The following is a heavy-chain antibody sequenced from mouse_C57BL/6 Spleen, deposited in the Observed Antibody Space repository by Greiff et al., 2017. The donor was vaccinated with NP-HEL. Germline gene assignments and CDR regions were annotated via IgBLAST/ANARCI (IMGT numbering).Heavy chain of an antibody. V-gene: IGHV1-69*01. CDR3: ARNYGSSYVDY. D-gene: IGHD1-1*01. CDR2: IDPSDSYT. Sequence: VQLQQPGAELVMPGASVKLSCKASGYTFTSYWMHWVKQRPGQGLEWIGEIDPSDSYTNYNQKFKGKSTLTVDKSSSTAYMQLSSLTSEDSAVYYCARNYGSSYVDYWGQGTTLTVSS. CDR1: GYTFTSYW. J-gene: IGHJ2*01.